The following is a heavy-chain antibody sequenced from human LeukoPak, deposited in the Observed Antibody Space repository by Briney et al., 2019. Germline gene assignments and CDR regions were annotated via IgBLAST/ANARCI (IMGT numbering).Heavy chain of an antibody. Sequence: SQTLSLTCAISGDSVSSNSAAWNWIRQSLSRGLEWLGRTYYRSKWFNDYAGSVKSRIIINPDTSRNQFSLQLNSVTPEDTAVYYCARALCYFDYWGQGTLVTVSS. V-gene: IGHV6-1*01. J-gene: IGHJ4*02. CDR3: ARALCYFDY. CDR2: TYYRSKWFN. CDR1: GDSVSSNSAA.